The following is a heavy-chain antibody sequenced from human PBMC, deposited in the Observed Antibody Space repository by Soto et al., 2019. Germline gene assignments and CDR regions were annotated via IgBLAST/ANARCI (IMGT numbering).Heavy chain of an antibody. J-gene: IGHJ4*02. CDR1: GGSISSSNW. Sequence: SETLSLTCAVSGGSISSSNWWSWVRQPPGKGLEWIGEIYHSGSTNYNPSLKSRVTISVDKSKNQFSLKLSSVTAADTAVYYCATSTYYDILTAFDYWGQGTLVTVPQ. D-gene: IGHD3-9*01. V-gene: IGHV4-4*02. CDR2: IYHSGST. CDR3: ATSTYYDILTAFDY.